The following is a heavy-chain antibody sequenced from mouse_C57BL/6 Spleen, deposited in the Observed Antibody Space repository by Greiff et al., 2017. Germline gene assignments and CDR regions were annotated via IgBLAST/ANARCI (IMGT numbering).Heavy chain of an antibody. J-gene: IGHJ4*01. D-gene: IGHD1-1*01. V-gene: IGHV1-9*01. CDR3: ARGTTVSRGGYAMDY. Sequence: QVQLQQSGAELMKPGASVTLSCKATGYTFTGYWIEWVKQRPGHGLEWIGAILPGSGSTTYNEKFKGKAILTADTSSNTAYMQLRSLTTEDSAIYYCARGTTVSRGGYAMDYWGQGTSVTVSA. CDR1: GYTFTGYW. CDR2: ILPGSGST.